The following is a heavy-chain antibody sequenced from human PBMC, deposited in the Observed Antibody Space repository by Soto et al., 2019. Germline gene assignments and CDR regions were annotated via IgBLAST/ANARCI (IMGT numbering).Heavy chain of an antibody. J-gene: IGHJ4*02. CDR3: VEGWNDF. CDR2: IKSKADGGAR. V-gene: IGHV3-15*01. Sequence: EVQLVESGGDLVKPGGSLRLSCVTSGFMFSSAWMSRVRQAPGKGLEWVGRIKSKADGGARDYAAPVKGRFSISRDDSKNTLYLQMNSLRAEDTAVYYCVEGWNDFWGQGTLVTVSS. D-gene: IGHD1-1*01. CDR1: GFMFSSAW.